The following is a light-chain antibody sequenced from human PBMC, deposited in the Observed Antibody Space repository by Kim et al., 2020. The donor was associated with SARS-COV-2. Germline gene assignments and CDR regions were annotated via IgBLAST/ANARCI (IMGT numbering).Light chain of an antibody. J-gene: IGLJ2*01. CDR1: SSNVGKNY. CDR3: ATWDSRLSVGV. Sequence: QKVPISCSGTSSNVGKNYVSWYHQVPGTAPKLLIYDDDRRHSGIPDRFSASKSGTSAILAITGLQTGDEADYYCATWDSRLSVGVFGGGTKVTVL. CDR2: DDD. V-gene: IGLV1-51*01.